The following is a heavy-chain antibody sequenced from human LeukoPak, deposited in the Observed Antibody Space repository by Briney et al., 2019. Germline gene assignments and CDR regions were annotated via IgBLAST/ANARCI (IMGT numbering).Heavy chain of an antibody. CDR2: INPNSGGT. CDR1: GYTFTGYY. Sequence: ASVKVSCKASGYTFTGYYMHWVRQAPGQGLEWMGWINPNSGGTNYAQKFQGRVTMTRDTSISTPYMELSRLRSDDTAVYYCAKDSHYYYYYMDVWGKGTTVTVSS. CDR3: AKDSHYYYYYMDV. V-gene: IGHV1-2*02. J-gene: IGHJ6*03.